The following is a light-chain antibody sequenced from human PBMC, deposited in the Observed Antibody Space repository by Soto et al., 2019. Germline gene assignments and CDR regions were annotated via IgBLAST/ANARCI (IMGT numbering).Light chain of an antibody. CDR2: DVN. J-gene: IGLJ3*02. V-gene: IGLV2-8*01. CDR3: SSYAGSHNWV. CDR1: STDVGNYNY. Sequence: QSALTQPPYASGSPGQSLTISCTGTSTDVGNYNYVSWYQQHPGKAPKLMISDVNRRPSGVPDRFSGSKSGNTASLTVSGLQADDEADYYCSSYAGSHNWVFGGGTQRTFL.